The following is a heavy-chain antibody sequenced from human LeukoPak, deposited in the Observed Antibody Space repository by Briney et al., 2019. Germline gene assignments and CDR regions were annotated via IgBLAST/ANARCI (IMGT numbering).Heavy chain of an antibody. CDR2: TYYRSKRYD. V-gene: IGHV6-1*01. D-gene: IGHD6-19*01. CDR1: GDCVSSNNAA. CDR3: AREAGSTGPVGAFDI. Sequence: SQTLSLTCAISGDCVSSNNAAWNWIRQSPSKGLELLGNTYYRSKRYDDYAVSVKSRITINPDTSKNQFTLKMNSVTPEDTAVYYCAREAGSTGPVGAFDIWGQGTRVTVCS. J-gene: IGHJ3*02.